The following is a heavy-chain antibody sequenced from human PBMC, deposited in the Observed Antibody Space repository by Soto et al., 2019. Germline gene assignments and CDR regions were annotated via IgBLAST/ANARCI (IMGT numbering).Heavy chain of an antibody. CDR2: IISVGSST. V-gene: IGHV3-74*01. J-gene: IGHJ4*02. Sequence: GGSLRLSCAASGFTFSSYWMRWVRQAPGKGLEWVSRIISVGSSTSYADSVKGRFTISRDNSKNTLYLQMNSLRAEDTAVYYCARMVGYFDFWSGYFYFDYWGQGTLVTVSS. CDR1: GFTFSSYW. D-gene: IGHD3-3*01. CDR3: ARMVGYFDFWSGYFYFDY.